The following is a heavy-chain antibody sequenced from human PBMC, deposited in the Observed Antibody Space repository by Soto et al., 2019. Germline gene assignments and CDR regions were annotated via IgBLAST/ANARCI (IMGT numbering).Heavy chain of an antibody. Sequence: SLRLSCAASGFTFSSYSVNSVRQAPGKGLERVSYISSSSITIYYADSVKGRFNISKDNSKNTLYLQMNSLRAEDTAVYYCDVAVAGPTAIGYWGKGTLVTVSS. CDR2: ISSSSITI. D-gene: IGHD6-19*01. V-gene: IGHV3-48*01. CDR3: DVAVAGPTAIGY. CDR1: GFTFSSYS. J-gene: IGHJ4*02.